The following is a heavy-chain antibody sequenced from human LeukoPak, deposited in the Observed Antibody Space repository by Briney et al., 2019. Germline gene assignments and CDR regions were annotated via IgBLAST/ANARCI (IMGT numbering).Heavy chain of an antibody. Sequence: ASVKVSCKVSGYTLTELSMHWVRQAPGKGLEWMGGFDPEDGETTYAQKFQGRVTMTEDTSTDTAYVELSSLRSEDTAVYYCATACSSTSCYAFDYWGQGTLVTVSS. V-gene: IGHV1-24*01. J-gene: IGHJ4*02. CDR3: ATACSSTSCYAFDY. CDR1: GYTLTELS. D-gene: IGHD2-2*01. CDR2: FDPEDGET.